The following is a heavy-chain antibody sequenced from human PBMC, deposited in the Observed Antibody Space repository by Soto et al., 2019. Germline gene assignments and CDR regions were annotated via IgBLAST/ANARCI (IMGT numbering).Heavy chain of an antibody. CDR2: ISYDGSNK. CDR1: GFTFSSYA. Sequence: GGSLRLSCAAPGFTFSSYAMHWVRQAPGKGLEWVAVISYDGSNKYYADSVKGRFTISRDNSKNTLYLQMNSLRAEDTAVYYCARGEYSSSFYYYGMDVWGQGTTVTVSS. J-gene: IGHJ6*02. D-gene: IGHD6-6*01. V-gene: IGHV3-30-3*01. CDR3: ARGEYSSSFYYYGMDV.